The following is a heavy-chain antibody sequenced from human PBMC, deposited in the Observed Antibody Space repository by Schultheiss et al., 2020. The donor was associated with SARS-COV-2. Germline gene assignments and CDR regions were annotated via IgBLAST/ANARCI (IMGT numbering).Heavy chain of an antibody. D-gene: IGHD6-13*01. CDR2: IYHSGST. CDR3: ARSGGIAAP. J-gene: IGHJ5*02. CDR1: GYSISSGYY. V-gene: IGHV4-38-2*01. Sequence: SQTLSLTCAVSGYSISSGYYWGWIRQPPGKGLEWIGSIYHSGSTYYNPSLKSRVTISVDTSKNQFSLKLSSVTAADTAVYYCARSGGIAAPWGQGTLVTVSS.